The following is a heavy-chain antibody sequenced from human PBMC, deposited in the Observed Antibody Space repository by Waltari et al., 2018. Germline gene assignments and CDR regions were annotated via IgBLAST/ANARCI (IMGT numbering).Heavy chain of an antibody. V-gene: IGHV1-69*08. CDR2: IIPIFGTA. CDR1: GGTFSSYA. CDR3: ARPGPDQVGAYDALDI. Sequence: QVHLVPSGAEVTKPGSSVTVSCQASGGTFSSYALSCVRQTPGHGLEWMGRIIPIFGTANYAQKFQGRVTITADKSTSTAYMELSSLRSEDTAVYYCARPGPDQVGAYDALDIWGQGTLVTVSS. D-gene: IGHD1-26*01. J-gene: IGHJ4*02.